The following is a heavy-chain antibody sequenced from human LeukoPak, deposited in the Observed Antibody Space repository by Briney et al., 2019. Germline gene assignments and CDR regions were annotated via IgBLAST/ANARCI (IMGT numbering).Heavy chain of an antibody. D-gene: IGHD5-18*01. Sequence: PGGSLRLSCAASGFTFSNHVMSWFRQAPGKGLEWVSAISPPGGTTYFADSVKGRFNISRDNSKNTLYLQMNSLRAGGTAIYYCAREYSYGYDDWFDPWGQGTLVTVSS. CDR3: AREYSYGYDDWFDP. CDR1: GFTFSNHV. J-gene: IGHJ5*02. CDR2: ISPPGGTT. V-gene: IGHV3-23*01.